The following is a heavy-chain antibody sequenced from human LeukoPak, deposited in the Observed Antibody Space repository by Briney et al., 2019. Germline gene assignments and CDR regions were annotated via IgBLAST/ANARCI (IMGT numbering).Heavy chain of an antibody. CDR3: AKDHWNDEVNWFDP. J-gene: IGHJ5*02. V-gene: IGHV3-48*03. Sequence: GGSLRLSCAASGFTFSSYEMNWVRQAPGKGLEWVSYISSSGSTIYYADSVKGRFTISRDNSKNTLYLQMNSLRAEDTAVYYCAKDHWNDEVNWFDPWGQGTLVTVSS. D-gene: IGHD1-1*01. CDR2: ISSSGSTI. CDR1: GFTFSSYE.